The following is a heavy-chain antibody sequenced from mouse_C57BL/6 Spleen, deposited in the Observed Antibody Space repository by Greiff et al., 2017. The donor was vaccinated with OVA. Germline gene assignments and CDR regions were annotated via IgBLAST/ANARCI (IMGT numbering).Heavy chain of an antibody. J-gene: IGHJ4*01. Sequence: EVQLQQSGPELVKPGASVKISCKASGYTFTDYYMNWVKQSHGKSLEWIGDINPNNGGTSYNQKFKGKATLTVDKSSSTAYMELRGLTSEDSAVYYCASGDYAMDYWGQGTSVTVSS. CDR1: GYTFTDYY. V-gene: IGHV1-26*01. CDR3: ASGDYAMDY. CDR2: INPNNGGT.